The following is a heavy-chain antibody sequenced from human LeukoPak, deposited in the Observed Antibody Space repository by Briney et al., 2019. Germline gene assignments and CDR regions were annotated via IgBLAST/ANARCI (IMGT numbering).Heavy chain of an antibody. V-gene: IGHV3-21*01. CDR1: GFTFSSYS. Sequence: PGGSLRLSCGASGFTFSSYSMNWVRQAPGKGLEWVSSISSTSSYIFYADSVKGRFTISRDNAKNSLYLQMNSLRAEDTAVYYCARWIQLWSYFDYWGQGTLVTVSS. CDR3: ARWIQLWSYFDY. D-gene: IGHD5-18*01. J-gene: IGHJ4*02. CDR2: ISSTSSYI.